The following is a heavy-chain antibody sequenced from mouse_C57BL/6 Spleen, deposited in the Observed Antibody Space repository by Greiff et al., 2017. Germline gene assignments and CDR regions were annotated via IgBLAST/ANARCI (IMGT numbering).Heavy chain of an antibody. V-gene: IGHV1-81*01. J-gene: IGHJ4*01. Sequence: VQFQESGVELARPGAPVKLPCKAFGYTFTSSGIRWVKQRTGQGVEWIGEFYPRSGNTYYNGKFKGKATLAADKTSSTAYMELRSLTSEDSAVCVSARKDFYYAMDDRGKGTSVTVS. CDR2: FYPRSGNT. CDR3: ARKDFYYAMDD. CDR1: GYTFTSSG.